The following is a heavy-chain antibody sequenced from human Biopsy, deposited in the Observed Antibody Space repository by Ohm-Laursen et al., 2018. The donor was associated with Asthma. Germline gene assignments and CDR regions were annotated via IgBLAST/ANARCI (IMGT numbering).Heavy chain of an antibody. J-gene: IGHJ4*02. Sequence: SQTLSLTCTVSGDSIIIGGYYWSWIRQHPGKGLEWIGHIYFSGSAKYNPSLKSRVSISVDTSKNQFSLKLSSVTAADAAVYYCARGIARETGLFGHFDYWGQGTLVTVSS. CDR1: GDSIIIGGYY. CDR2: IYFSGSA. V-gene: IGHV4-31*03. CDR3: ARGIARETGLFGHFDY. D-gene: IGHD2-21*01.